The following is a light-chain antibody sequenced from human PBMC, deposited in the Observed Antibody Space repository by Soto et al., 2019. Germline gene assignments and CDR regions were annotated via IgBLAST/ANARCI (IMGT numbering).Light chain of an antibody. Sequence: QSVLTQPTSASATPGQRVTISCSGSSSNIGSNTVNWYQHLPGSAPKLLIYSNNQRPSGVPDRFSGSKSGTSASLAISGLQSEDEGDYYCASWEDSPKGYVLGTGTKVTVL. CDR2: SNN. J-gene: IGLJ1*01. CDR3: ASWEDSPKGYV. V-gene: IGLV1-44*01. CDR1: SSNIGSNT.